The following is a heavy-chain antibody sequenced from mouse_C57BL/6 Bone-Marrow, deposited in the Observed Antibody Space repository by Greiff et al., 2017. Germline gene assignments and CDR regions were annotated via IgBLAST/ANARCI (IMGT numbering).Heavy chain of an antibody. CDR3: ASLYYGGY. CDR2: IFPGGGGT. D-gene: IGHD2-1*01. CDR1: GYTFTDYC. V-gene: IGHV1-75*01. Sequence: QVQLQQSGPELVKPGASVKISCKASGYTFTDYCINWVKQRPGQGLEWIGRIFPGGGGTNYNEKFKGKATLTVDKSSSTAYMLLISLTSEDSAVXFCASLYYGGYWGQGTTLTVSS. J-gene: IGHJ2*01.